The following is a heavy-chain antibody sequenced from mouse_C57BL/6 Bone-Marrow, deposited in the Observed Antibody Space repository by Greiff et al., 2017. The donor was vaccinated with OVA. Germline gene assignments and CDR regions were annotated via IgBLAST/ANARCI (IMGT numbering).Heavy chain of an antibody. CDR2: IHPNGGST. Sequence: QVQLQQPGAELVKPGASVKLSCKASGYTFTSYWMHWVKQRPGQGLEWIGMIHPNGGSTNYNEKFKSKATLTVDKSSSTAYMQHSSLTSEDSAVYYCASWGYYSKGFAYWGQGTLVTVSA. J-gene: IGHJ3*01. D-gene: IGHD2-5*01. CDR3: ASWGYYSKGFAY. V-gene: IGHV1-64*01. CDR1: GYTFTSYW.